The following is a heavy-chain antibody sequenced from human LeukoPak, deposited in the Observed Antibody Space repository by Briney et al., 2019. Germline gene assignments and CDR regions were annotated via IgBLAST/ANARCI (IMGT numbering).Heavy chain of an antibody. CDR2: ISYSGST. Sequence: SETLSLTCTVSGGSISSSSHYWGWIRQPPGKGLEWIGSISYSGSTSYNPSLKSRVTISVDTSKNQFSLKLSSVTAADTAVYYCARHHRLVRENYCDYWGQGTLVTVSS. V-gene: IGHV4-39*01. CDR1: GGSISSSSHY. CDR3: ARHHRLVRENYCDY. D-gene: IGHD3-10*01. J-gene: IGHJ4*02.